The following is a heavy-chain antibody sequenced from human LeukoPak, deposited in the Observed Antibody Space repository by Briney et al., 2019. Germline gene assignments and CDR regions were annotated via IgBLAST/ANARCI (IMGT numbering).Heavy chain of an antibody. D-gene: IGHD3-22*01. CDR2: ISYDGSNK. V-gene: IGHV3-30-3*01. CDR3: ARAPSYDSSGYGYFDY. J-gene: IGHJ4*02. Sequence: GGSLRLSCAASGFTFSNAWMNWVRQAPGKGLEWVAVISYDGSNKYYADSVKGRFTISRDNPKNTLYLQMNSLRAEDTAVYYCARAPSYDSSGYGYFDYWGQGTLVTVSS. CDR1: GFTFSNAW.